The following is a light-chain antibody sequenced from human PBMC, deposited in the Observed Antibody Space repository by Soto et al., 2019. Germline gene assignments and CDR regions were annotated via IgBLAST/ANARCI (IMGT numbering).Light chain of an antibody. V-gene: IGLV2-23*01. J-gene: IGLJ2*01. CDR1: SSDVWSYNL. Sequence: QSVLTQPASVSGSPGQSITISCTGTSSDVWSYNLVSWYQQHPGKAPKLMIYEGSKRPSGVSNRFSGSKSGNTASLTISGLQAEDETDYYCCSYAGSSTVFGGGTKLTVL. CDR2: EGS. CDR3: CSYAGSSTV.